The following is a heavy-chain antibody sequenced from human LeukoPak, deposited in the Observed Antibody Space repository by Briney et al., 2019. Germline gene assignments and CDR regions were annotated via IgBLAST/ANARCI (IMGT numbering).Heavy chain of an antibody. V-gene: IGHV3-21*01. J-gene: IGHJ4*02. D-gene: IGHD6-19*01. CDR3: ARKGSSGWNGFDY. CDR1: GFTFSSYS. CDR2: ISSSSSYI. Sequence: GGSLRLSCAASGFTFSSYSMNWVRQAPGKGLEWVSSISSSSSYIYYADSVKGRFTISRDNAKNSLYLQMNSLRAEDTAVYYCARKGSSGWNGFDYWGQGTLVTVPS.